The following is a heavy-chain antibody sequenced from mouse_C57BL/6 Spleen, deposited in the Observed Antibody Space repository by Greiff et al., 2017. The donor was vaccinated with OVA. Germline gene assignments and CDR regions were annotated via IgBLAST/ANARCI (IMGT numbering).Heavy chain of an antibody. CDR2: INPGSGGT. Sequence: VQLVESGAELVRPGTSVKVSCKASGYAFTNYLIEWVKQRPGQGLEWIGVINPGSGGTNYNEKFKGKATLTADKSSSTAYMQLSSLTSEDSAVYFCARSYSNGYFDYWGQGTTLTVSS. CDR3: ARSYSNGYFDY. J-gene: IGHJ2*01. D-gene: IGHD2-5*01. CDR1: GYAFTNYL. V-gene: IGHV1-54*01.